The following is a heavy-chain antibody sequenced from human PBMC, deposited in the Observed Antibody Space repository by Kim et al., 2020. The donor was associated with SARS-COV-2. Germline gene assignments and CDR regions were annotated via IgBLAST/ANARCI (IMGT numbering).Heavy chain of an antibody. V-gene: IGHV4-59*01. J-gene: IGHJ4*02. D-gene: IGHD3-10*01. CDR3: ASSPHYYGSGSYYF. Sequence: PSLKSRVTISVDTSKNQFSLKLSSVTAADTAVYYCASSPHYYGSGSYYFWGQGTLVTVFS.